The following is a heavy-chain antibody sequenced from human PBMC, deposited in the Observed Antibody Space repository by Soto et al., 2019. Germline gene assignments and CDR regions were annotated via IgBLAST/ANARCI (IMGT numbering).Heavy chain of an antibody. J-gene: IGHJ2*01. CDR2: IYYSGST. Sequence: QVQLQESGPGLVKPSQTLSLTCTVSGGSISSGGYYWSWIRQHPGTGLEWIGYIYYSGSTYYNPSLKSRVTISVDASKNQFSLKLSSVTAADTAVYYCARQDYGDHGYFDLWGRGTLVTVSS. V-gene: IGHV4-31*03. CDR1: GGSISSGGYY. D-gene: IGHD4-17*01. CDR3: ARQDYGDHGYFDL.